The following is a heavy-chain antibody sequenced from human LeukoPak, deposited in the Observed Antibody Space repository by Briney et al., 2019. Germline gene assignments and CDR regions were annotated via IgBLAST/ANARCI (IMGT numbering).Heavy chain of an antibody. CDR2: VYYSGST. Sequence: SETPSLTCTVSGGALRSYYWSWIRQSPGKGLEWIGYVYYSGSTNYSPALKSRVTISVDTSKSQFSLRLNPMTTADTAVYYCARGLGLNWFDPWGQGTLVTVSS. CDR3: ARGLGLNWFDP. CDR1: GGALRSYY. D-gene: IGHD3-10*01. J-gene: IGHJ5*02. V-gene: IGHV4-59*01.